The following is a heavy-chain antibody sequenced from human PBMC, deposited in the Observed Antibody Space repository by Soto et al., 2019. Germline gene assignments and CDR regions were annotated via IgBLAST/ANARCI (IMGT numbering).Heavy chain of an antibody. V-gene: IGHV6-1*01. CDR3: ARTVGWLDP. D-gene: IGHD1-26*01. CDR2: PYYRSKWYK. J-gene: IGHJ5*02. Sequence: PSQNLSLTCVISGDSVSSNSAAWNWIRQSPSRGLELLGRPYYRSKWYKEYAASVKSLITINPDTSKNQFSLQLNSVSPEDTAVYYCARTVGWLDPGGQGSLVPVSS. CDR1: GDSVSSNSAA.